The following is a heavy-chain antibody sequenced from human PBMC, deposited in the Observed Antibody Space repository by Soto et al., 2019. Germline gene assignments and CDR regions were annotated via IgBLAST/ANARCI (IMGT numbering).Heavy chain of an antibody. Sequence: GGSLRLSCAASGFTFSSYAMSWVRQAPGKGLEWVSAISGSGGSTYYADSVKGRFTISRDNSKNTLYLQMNSLRAEDTAVYYCAKALPIWGSYRQYYFDYWGQGTLVTVSS. CDR3: AKALPIWGSYRQYYFDY. V-gene: IGHV3-23*01. J-gene: IGHJ4*02. D-gene: IGHD3-16*02. CDR1: GFTFSSYA. CDR2: ISGSGGST.